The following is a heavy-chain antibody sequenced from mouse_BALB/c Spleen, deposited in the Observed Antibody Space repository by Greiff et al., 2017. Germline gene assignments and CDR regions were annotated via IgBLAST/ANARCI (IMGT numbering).Heavy chain of an antibody. V-gene: IGHV5-17*02. J-gene: IGHJ4*01. CDR3: ARKRYEAMDY. D-gene: IGHD2-14*01. Sequence: EVQVEESGGGLVQPGGSRKLSCAASGFTFSSFGMHWVRQAPEKGLEWVAYISSGSSTIYYADTVKGRFTISRDNPKNTLFLQMTSLRSEDTAMYYCARKRYEAMDYWGQGTSVTVSS. CDR2: ISSGSSTI. CDR1: GFTFSSFG.